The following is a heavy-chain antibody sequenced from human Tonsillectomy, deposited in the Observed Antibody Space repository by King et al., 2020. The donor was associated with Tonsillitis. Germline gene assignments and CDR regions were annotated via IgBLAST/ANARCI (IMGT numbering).Heavy chain of an antibody. J-gene: IGHJ3*02. D-gene: IGHD3-9*01. CDR3: ARDTTYDIMRDFDI. CDR1: GYSISNGFH. Sequence: VQLQESGPGQVKPSETLSLTCGVSGYSISNGFHWGWIRQPPGKGLEWIGSVYYSGSTYYNPSLKSRVTISLDTSKNQFSLKLSSVTAADTAVYYCARDTTYDIMRDFDIWGQGTMVTVSS. V-gene: IGHV4-38-2*02. CDR2: VYYSGST.